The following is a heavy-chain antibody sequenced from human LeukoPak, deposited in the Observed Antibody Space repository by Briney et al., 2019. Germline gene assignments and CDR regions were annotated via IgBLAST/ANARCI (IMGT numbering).Heavy chain of an antibody. CDR3: AGYSYGHWYFDL. V-gene: IGHV3-21*01. CDR1: GFTFSSYS. D-gene: IGHD5-18*01. J-gene: IGHJ2*01. CDR2: ISSSSSYI. Sequence: GGSLRLSCAASGFTFSSYSMNWVRQAPGKGLEWVSSISSSSSYIYYADSVKGRFTISRDNAKNSLYLQMNSLRAEDTAVYYCAGYSYGHWYFDLWGRGTLVTVSS.